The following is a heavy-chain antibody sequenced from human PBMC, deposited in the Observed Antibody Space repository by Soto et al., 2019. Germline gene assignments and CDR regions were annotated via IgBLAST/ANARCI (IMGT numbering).Heavy chain of an antibody. V-gene: IGHV4-34*01. D-gene: IGHD3-3*01. J-gene: IGHJ6*02. CDR2: INHRGIT. CDR3: ARARSLTIFGVVIIKYYYGMDV. CDR1: GGSFSGYY. Sequence: SETLSLTCAVYGGSFSGYYWSWIRQPPGKGLEWIGEINHRGITNYNPSLKSRVTISVDRSKNQFSLKLSSVTAADTAVYYCARARSLTIFGVVIIKYYYGMDVWGQGTTVTVSS.